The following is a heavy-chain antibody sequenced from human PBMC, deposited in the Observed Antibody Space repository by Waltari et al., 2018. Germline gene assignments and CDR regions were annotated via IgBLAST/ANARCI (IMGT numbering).Heavy chain of an antibody. Sequence: QVQPLESGPGLVKPSETRSRTCFVGDCPINSFTWAWMRHPPGEGLEWIGSLHYTGDTMYNASLKSRVTISLDRSKRHLSLKLQSVTAADTALYYCGSSGNLGLIDFWGQGTLVAVSS. CDR1: DCPINSFT. CDR3: GSSGNLGLIDF. V-gene: IGHV4-59*01. J-gene: IGHJ4*02. D-gene: IGHD1-26*01. CDR2: LHYTGDT.